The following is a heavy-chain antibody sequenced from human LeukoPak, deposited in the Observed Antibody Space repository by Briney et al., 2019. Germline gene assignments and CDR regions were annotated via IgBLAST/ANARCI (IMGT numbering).Heavy chain of an antibody. J-gene: IGHJ4*02. CDR1: GFSFSSYG. Sequence: PGGSLRLSCAASGFSFSSYGMHWVRQAPGKGLERVAVISYDGGNKYYADSVKGRFTISRDNTKNTLYLQMNSLRAEDTAMYYCARDYIVGYCSGGSCYFFDNWGQGTLVTVSS. V-gene: IGHV3-30*03. D-gene: IGHD2-15*01. CDR2: ISYDGGNK. CDR3: ARDYIVGYCSGGSCYFFDN.